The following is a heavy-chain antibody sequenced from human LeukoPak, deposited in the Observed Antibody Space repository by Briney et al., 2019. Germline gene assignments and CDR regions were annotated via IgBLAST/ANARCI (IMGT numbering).Heavy chain of an antibody. Sequence: SETLSLTCTVSGCSISSYYWSWIRQPPGKGLEWIGYIYYSGSTNYNPSLKSRVTISVDTSKNQFSLKLSSVTAADTAVYYCARGGIPGFDYWGQGTLVTVSS. CDR2: IYYSGST. CDR1: GCSISSYY. J-gene: IGHJ4*02. D-gene: IGHD3-16*01. V-gene: IGHV4-59*01. CDR3: ARGGIPGFDY.